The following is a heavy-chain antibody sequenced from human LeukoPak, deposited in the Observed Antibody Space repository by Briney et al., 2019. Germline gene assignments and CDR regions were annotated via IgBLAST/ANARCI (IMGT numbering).Heavy chain of an antibody. CDR1: GYSFTSDW. CDR2: IDPSDSYT. CDR3: ARTPPPGYHYDSSGYYSLDY. Sequence: GESLKISCKGSGYSFTSDWISWVRQMPGKGLEWMGRIDPSDSYTKYSLSFRGHVTLSADKSISTAYLQWSSLKASDTAMYYCARTPPPGYHYDSSGYYSLDYWGQGTLVTVSS. J-gene: IGHJ4*02. V-gene: IGHV5-10-1*01. D-gene: IGHD3-22*01.